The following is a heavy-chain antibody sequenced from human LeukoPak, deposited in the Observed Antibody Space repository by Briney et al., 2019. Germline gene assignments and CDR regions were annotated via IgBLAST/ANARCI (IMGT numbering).Heavy chain of an antibody. D-gene: IGHD5-18*01. CDR1: GFTFSSYG. CDR3: ARDIRDVDTRYLDY. J-gene: IGHJ4*02. CDR2: IWYDGSNK. Sequence: GGSLRLSCAASGFTFSSYGMHWVRQAPGKGLEWVAVIWYDGSNKYYADSVKGRFTISRDNSKNTLYLQMNSLRAEDTAVYYCARDIRDVDTRYLDYWGQGTLVTVSS. V-gene: IGHV3-33*01.